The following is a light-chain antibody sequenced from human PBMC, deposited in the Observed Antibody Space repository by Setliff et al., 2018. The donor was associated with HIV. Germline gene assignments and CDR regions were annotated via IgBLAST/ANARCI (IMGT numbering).Light chain of an antibody. CDR1: SSNIGSNI. V-gene: IGLV1-47*02. J-gene: IGLJ3*02. CDR2: SNN. Sequence: LTQPPSASGTPGQRITISCSGSSSNIGSNIVYWYQQFPETAPKLLIDSNNQWPSGVPDRFSGSKSGTSASLAISGLRSEDEADYYCAAWDDSLSGLVFGGGT. CDR3: AAWDDSLSGLV.